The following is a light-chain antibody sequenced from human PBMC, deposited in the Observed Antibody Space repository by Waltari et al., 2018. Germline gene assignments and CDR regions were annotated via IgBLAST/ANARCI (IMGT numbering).Light chain of an antibody. J-gene: IGKJ1*01. CDR1: QSVTSN. CDR2: GAS. Sequence: EIVMMQSPATLSVSPGERATLSCRASQSVTSNLAWYQQKPGQAPRLLIFGASTRATDIPARFSGSGSGTEFTLTISSLQSEDFAVYYCLQYNDWPPWTFGQGTKVEIK. CDR3: LQYNDWPPWT. V-gene: IGKV3-15*01.